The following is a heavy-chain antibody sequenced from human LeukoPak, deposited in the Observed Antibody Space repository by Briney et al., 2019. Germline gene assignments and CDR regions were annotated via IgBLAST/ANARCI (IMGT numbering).Heavy chain of an antibody. CDR3: ARDNPPSTGNHRDYYYYGMDV. Sequence: GGSLRLSCAASGFTFSSYAMSWVRQAPGKGLEWVSVIYSGGSTYYADSVKGRFTISRHNSKNTLYLQMNSLRAEDTAVYYCARDNPPSTGNHRDYYYYGMDVWGQGTTVTVSS. CDR2: IYSGGST. D-gene: IGHD1-1*01. CDR1: GFTFSSYA. J-gene: IGHJ6*02. V-gene: IGHV3-53*04.